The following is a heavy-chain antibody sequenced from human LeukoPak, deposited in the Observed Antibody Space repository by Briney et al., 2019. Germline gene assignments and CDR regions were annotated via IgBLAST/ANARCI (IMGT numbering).Heavy chain of an antibody. CDR1: GYTLTSYD. J-gene: IGHJ5*02. Sequence: ASVKVSRKASGYTLTSYDVHWVRQAPAQGLEWRGRINPSGGSTSDAQTSQRRVTMTTDTSTSTVYMELSSLRAEDTGVYYCATGTGGYCSSTSCYAHNNWFDPCGQGTLVTAPS. D-gene: IGHD2-2*01. CDR3: ATGTGGYCSSTSCYAHNNWFDP. CDR2: INPSGGST. V-gene: IGHV1-46*01.